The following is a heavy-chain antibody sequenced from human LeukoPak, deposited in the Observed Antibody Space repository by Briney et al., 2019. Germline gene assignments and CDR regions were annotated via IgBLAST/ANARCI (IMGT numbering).Heavy chain of an antibody. Sequence: ASVKVSCKASGYIFTDYYIQWVRQAPGQGLEWMGWINPNTGGTNYAQKFQGRVTMTRDTSISTAYMELSRLRSDDTAVYYCARARITMVRGVIPPNWFDPWGQGTLVTVSS. CDR2: INPNTGGT. V-gene: IGHV1-2*02. J-gene: IGHJ5*02. CDR1: GYIFTDYY. CDR3: ARARITMVRGVIPPNWFDP. D-gene: IGHD3-10*01.